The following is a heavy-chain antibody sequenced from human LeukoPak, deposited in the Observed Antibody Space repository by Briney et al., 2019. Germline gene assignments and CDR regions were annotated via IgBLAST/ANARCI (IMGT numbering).Heavy chain of an antibody. D-gene: IGHD2-2*01. V-gene: IGHV3-64*01. CDR2: ISSNGGST. J-gene: IGHJ4*02. Sequence: GGSQRLSCAASGFTFSSYAMHWVRQAPGKGLEYVSAISSNGGSTYYANSVKGRFTISRDNSKNTLYLQMGSLRADDMAVYYCARTYCSSTSCLVDYWGQGTLVTVSS. CDR3: ARTYCSSTSCLVDY. CDR1: GFTFSSYA.